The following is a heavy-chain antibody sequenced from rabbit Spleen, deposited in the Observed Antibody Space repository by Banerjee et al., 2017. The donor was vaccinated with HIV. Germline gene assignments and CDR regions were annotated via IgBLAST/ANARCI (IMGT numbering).Heavy chain of an antibody. V-gene: IGHV1S40*01. CDR3: ARSTYGYDDYGDLYYAAMDL. Sequence: QSLEESGGDLVKPGASLTLTCTASGFSFSGSHYMCWVRQAPGKGLEWIACIYTGNSGTTYYASWAKGRFTISKTSSTTVTLQMTSLTAADTATYFCARSTYGYDDYGDLYYAAMDLWGQGTLVTVS. J-gene: IGHJ6*01. D-gene: IGHD2-1*01. CDR2: IYTGNSGTT. CDR1: GFSFSGSHY.